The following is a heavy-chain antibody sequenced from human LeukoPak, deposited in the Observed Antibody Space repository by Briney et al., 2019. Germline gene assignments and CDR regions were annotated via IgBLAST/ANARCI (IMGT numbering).Heavy chain of an antibody. CDR3: AKDRRACSSSSCYYRFDY. V-gene: IGHV3-23*01. Sequence: GGSLRLSCAASEFTFSSYAMSWVRQTPGKGLGWVSAIRDSGGSTYYADSVKGRFTISRDNSKNTVYLQMNSLRAEDTAVYYCAKDRRACSSSSCYYRFDYWGQGTLVTVSS. CDR1: EFTFSSYA. CDR2: IRDSGGST. J-gene: IGHJ4*02. D-gene: IGHD2-2*01.